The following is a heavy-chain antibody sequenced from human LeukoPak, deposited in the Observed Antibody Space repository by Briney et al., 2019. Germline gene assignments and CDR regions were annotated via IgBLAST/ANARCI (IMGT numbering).Heavy chain of an antibody. V-gene: IGHV3-11*01. CDR1: GFTFSDYY. CDR3: ARETHYYDSSGYYAY. Sequence: GGSLRLSCAASGFTFSDYYMSWIRQAPGKGLEWVSYISSSGSTIYYADSVKGRFTISRDNAKNSLYLQMNSLRAEDTAVYYCARETHYYDSSGYYAYWGQGTLVTVSS. D-gene: IGHD3-22*01. J-gene: IGHJ4*02. CDR2: ISSSGSTI.